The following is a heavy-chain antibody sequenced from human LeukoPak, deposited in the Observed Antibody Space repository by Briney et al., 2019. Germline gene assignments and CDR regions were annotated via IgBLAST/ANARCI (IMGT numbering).Heavy chain of an antibody. CDR2: ITTSSDYS. CDR3: GRGGGCGRTNCYWADH. V-gene: IGHV3-21*01. J-gene: IGHJ4*02. CDR1: GFSFSTYT. D-gene: IGHD2-2*01. Sequence: GGSLRLSCAASGFSFSTYTMNWVRQAPGKGLEWVSSITTSSDYSYYADSVKGRFTISRDNTKNSLFLQMDSLRAEDTAVYYCGRGGGCGRTNCYWADHWGQGTLVTVSS.